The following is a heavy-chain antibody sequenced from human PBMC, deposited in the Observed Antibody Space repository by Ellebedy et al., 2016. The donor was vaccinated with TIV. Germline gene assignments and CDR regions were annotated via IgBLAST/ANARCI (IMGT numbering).Heavy chain of an antibody. Sequence: PWGSLRLSCLVSGFTLTNYGMNLVRQTPGKGLEWISYFSGNGSVIYYSDSVEGRFTISRDQAKTSVYLQMNSLRVEDTAVYYCVRIFGANHFDFWGPGSLVTVSS. D-gene: IGHD3-10*01. CDR2: FSGNGSVI. CDR3: VRIFGANHFDF. CDR1: GFTLTNYG. J-gene: IGHJ4*01. V-gene: IGHV3-48*01.